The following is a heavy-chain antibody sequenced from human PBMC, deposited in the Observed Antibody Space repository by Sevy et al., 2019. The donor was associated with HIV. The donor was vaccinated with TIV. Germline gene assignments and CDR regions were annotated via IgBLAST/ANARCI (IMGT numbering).Heavy chain of an antibody. J-gene: IGHJ4*02. Sequence: SQTLSLTCAISGDSVSSNSAAWNWIRQSPSRGLEWLGRTYYRSKWYNDYAVSVKSRITINPDTSKNQFSLQLNSATPEDTAVYYCARALGGSSWYGGYYFDYWGQGTLVTVSS. CDR3: ARALGGSSWYGGYYFDY. V-gene: IGHV6-1*01. CDR2: TYYRSKWYN. CDR1: GDSVSSNSAA. D-gene: IGHD6-13*01.